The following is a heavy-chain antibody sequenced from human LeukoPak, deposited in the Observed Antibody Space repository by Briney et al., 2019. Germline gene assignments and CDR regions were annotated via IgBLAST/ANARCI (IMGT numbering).Heavy chain of an antibody. CDR3: AKAGVVTTVTGRLDY. CDR2: ISGDGGST. V-gene: IGHV3-43*02. J-gene: IGHJ4*02. Sequence: PGGSLRLSCAASGCTFDDYAMHWVRQAPGKGLEWVSLISGDGGSTYYADSVKGRFTISRDNSKNSLYLQMNSLRTEDTALYYCAKAGVVTTVTGRLDYWGQGTLVTVSS. CDR1: GCTFDDYA. D-gene: IGHD4-17*01.